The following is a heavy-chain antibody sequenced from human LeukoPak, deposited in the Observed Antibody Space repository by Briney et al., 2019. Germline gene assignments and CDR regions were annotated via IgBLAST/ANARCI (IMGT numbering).Heavy chain of an antibody. CDR3: ARDDYYDSSGYYALREFDY. CDR1: GFTFSSYS. Sequence: GGSLRLSCAASGFTFSSYSMNWVRQAPGKGLEWVSYISSSSSTIYYADSVKGRFTISRDNAKNSLYLQMNSLRAEDTAVYYCARDDYYDSSGYYALREFDYWGQGTLVTVSS. CDR2: ISSSSSTI. V-gene: IGHV3-48*04. J-gene: IGHJ4*02. D-gene: IGHD3-22*01.